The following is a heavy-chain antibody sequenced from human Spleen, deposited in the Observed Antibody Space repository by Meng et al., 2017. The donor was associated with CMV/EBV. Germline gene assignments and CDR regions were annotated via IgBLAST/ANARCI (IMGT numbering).Heavy chain of an antibody. V-gene: IGHV3-20*04. CDR2: INWNGGST. D-gene: IGHD6-19*01. Sequence: GESLKISCAASGFTFDDYGMSWVRQAPGKGLEWVSGINWNGGSTGYADSVKGRFTISGDNAKNSLYLQMNSLRAEDTALYYCARVYSSGWTPYGMDVWGQGTTVTVSS. CDR3: ARVYSSGWTPYGMDV. J-gene: IGHJ6*02. CDR1: GFTFDDYG.